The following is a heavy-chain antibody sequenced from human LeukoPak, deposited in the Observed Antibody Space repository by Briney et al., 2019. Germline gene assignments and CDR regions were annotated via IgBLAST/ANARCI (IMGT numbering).Heavy chain of an antibody. D-gene: IGHD3-10*01. Sequence: ASVKVSCKASGYTFTGYYMHWVRQAPGQGLEWMGRINPNSGGTNYAQKFQGRVTMTRDTSISTAYMELSSLRSDDTAVFYCARGISGSYYYYYMDVWGKGTTVTVSS. CDR1: GYTFTGYY. CDR2: INPNSGGT. CDR3: ARGISGSYYYYYMDV. V-gene: IGHV1-2*06. J-gene: IGHJ6*03.